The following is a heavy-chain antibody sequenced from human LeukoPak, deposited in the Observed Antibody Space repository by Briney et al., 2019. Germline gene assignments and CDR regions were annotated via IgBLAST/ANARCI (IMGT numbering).Heavy chain of an antibody. D-gene: IGHD3-10*01. Sequence: PGGSLRLSCAVSGFTFSTHSMNWVRQAPGKGLEWVSYIISSSNTIYYADSVKGRFTISRDNAKNSLCLQMNSLRAEDTAVYYCARAVGHGSGSPRMDVWGKGTTVTVSS. J-gene: IGHJ6*04. CDR1: GFTFSTHS. V-gene: IGHV3-48*01. CDR3: ARAVGHGSGSPRMDV. CDR2: IISSSNTI.